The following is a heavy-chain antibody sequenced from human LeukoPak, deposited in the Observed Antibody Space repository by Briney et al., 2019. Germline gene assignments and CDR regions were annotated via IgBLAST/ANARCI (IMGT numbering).Heavy chain of an antibody. CDR3: ARGRYCSSTSCYFYYYYYGMDV. V-gene: IGHV1-8*01. CDR1: GYTFTSYD. J-gene: IGHJ6*02. CDR2: MTPNSGNT. D-gene: IGHD2-2*01. Sequence: SVKVSCKASGYTFTSYDINWVRQATGQGLEWMGWMTPNSGNTGYAQKFQGRVTMTRNTSISTAYMELSSLRSEDTAVYYCARGRYCSSTSCYFYYYYYGMDVWGQGTTATVSS.